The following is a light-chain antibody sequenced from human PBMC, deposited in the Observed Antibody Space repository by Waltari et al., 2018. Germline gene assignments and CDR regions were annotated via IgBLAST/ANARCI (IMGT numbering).Light chain of an antibody. CDR3: QQSYTTPT. CDR1: QNINTY. V-gene: IGKV1-39*01. Sequence: DIHMNQSPSYLSASVGDRVTITCRARQNINTYLNWYQQKPGNVPKLLIATASNLQSGVPSRFSGGGSGTDVTLTISGLQPEDFATYYCQQSYTTPTFGPGTKVDFK. J-gene: IGKJ3*01. CDR2: TAS.